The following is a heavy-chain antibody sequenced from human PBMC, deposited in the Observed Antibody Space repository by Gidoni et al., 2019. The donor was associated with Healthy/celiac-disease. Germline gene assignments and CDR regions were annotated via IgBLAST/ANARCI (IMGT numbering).Heavy chain of an antibody. D-gene: IGHD4-17*01. CDR3: AKDRSATVTTYYFDY. J-gene: IGHJ4*02. V-gene: IGHV3-23*01. CDR1: GFTFSSYA. Sequence: EVQLLESVGCLVQPGGYLRLSCAASGFTFSSYAMSWVRQAPGKGLEWVSAISGSVGRTDYADSLKGRFTSSRDNYKNTLYLQMNSLRAEDTAVYYCAKDRSATVTTYYFDYWGQGTLVTVSS. CDR2: ISGSVGRT.